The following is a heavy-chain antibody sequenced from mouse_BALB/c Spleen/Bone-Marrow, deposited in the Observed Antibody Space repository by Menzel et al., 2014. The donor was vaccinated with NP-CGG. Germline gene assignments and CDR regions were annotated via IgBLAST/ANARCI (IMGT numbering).Heavy chain of an antibody. CDR3: ARDRNFGSSWYFDV. D-gene: IGHD1-1*01. J-gene: IGHJ1*01. V-gene: IGHV7-3*02. CDR1: GFTFTDYY. CDR2: IRNKANGYTT. Sequence: DVMLVESGGGLVQPGGSLRLSCATSGFTFTDYYMSWVRQPPGKALEWLGFIRNKANGYTTEYSTSMKGRFTISRDNSQSILYLQMNTLRAEDSATYYCARDRNFGSSWYFDVWGAGTTVTVSS.